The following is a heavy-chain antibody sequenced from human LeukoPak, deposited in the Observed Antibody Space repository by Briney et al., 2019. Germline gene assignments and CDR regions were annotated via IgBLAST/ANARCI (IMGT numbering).Heavy chain of an antibody. CDR1: GGSFSGYY. D-gene: IGHD3-10*01. J-gene: IGHJ4*02. Sequence: PSETLSLTCAVYGGSFSGYYWSWIRQPPGKGLEWIGEINHSGSTNHNPSLKSRVTISVDTSKNQFSLKLSSVTAADTAVYYCARGRARIWFGELVYFDYWGQGTLVTVSS. CDR2: INHSGST. V-gene: IGHV4-34*01. CDR3: ARGRARIWFGELVYFDY.